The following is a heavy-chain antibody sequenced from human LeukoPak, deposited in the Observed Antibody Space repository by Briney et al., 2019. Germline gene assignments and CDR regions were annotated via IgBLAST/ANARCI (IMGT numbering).Heavy chain of an antibody. J-gene: IGHJ4*02. D-gene: IGHD2-21*02. Sequence: RPGGSLRLSCAASGFTFSSYGMNWVRQAPGKGPEWISYISRSGATIYYADSVKGRFTISRNNAKNSLYLQMSSLGAEDTAIYYCSRDCGGGDIYFDYWGQGTLVTVSS. CDR2: ISRSGATI. CDR1: GFTFSSYG. V-gene: IGHV3-48*03. CDR3: SRDCGGGDIYFDY.